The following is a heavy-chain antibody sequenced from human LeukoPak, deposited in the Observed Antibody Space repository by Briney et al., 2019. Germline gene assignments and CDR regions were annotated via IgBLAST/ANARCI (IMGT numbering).Heavy chain of an antibody. V-gene: IGHV4-61*01. CDR3: ARGLRAAAGKIFYFDY. CDR1: GGSFSSGSSY. J-gene: IGHJ4*02. D-gene: IGHD6-13*01. CDR2: IYYSGST. Sequence: PSETLSLTCTVSGGSFSSGSSYWSWIRQPPGKGLEWIGYIYYSGSTNYNPSLKSRVTISVDTSKNQFSLKLSSVTAADTAVYYCARGLRAAAGKIFYFDYWGQGTLVTVSS.